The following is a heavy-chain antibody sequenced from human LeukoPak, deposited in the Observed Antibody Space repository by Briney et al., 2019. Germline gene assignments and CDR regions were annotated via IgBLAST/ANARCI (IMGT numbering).Heavy chain of an antibody. V-gene: IGHV3-23*01. J-gene: IGHJ4*02. CDR2: IYPNGGTI. Sequence: GSPRPLRGASGIHFCDHSNNWGRPASGKGAEWGSGIYPNGGTIYYANSVKGRFTISRDNSKNTVYLQMNSLRAEDTAVYYCAKDRLPDSAWSLDYWGQGTLVTVSS. CDR1: GIHFCDHS. D-gene: IGHD6-19*01. CDR3: AKDRLPDSAWSLDY.